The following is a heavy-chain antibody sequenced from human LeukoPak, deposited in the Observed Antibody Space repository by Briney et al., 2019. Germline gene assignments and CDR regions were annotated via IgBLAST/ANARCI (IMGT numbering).Heavy chain of an antibody. J-gene: IGHJ4*02. D-gene: IGHD2-15*01. V-gene: IGHV3-30-3*01. Sequence: GGSLRLSCAASGFTFSSYAMHWVRQAPGKGLEWVAVISYDGSNKYYADSVKGRFTISRDNSKNTLYLQMNSLRAEDTAVYYCARLGYCSGGSCYTFDYWGQGTLVTVSS. CDR2: ISYDGSNK. CDR1: GFTFSSYA. CDR3: ARLGYCSGGSCYTFDY.